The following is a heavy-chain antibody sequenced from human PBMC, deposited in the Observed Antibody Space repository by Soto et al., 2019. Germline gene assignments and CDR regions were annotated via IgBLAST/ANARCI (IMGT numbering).Heavy chain of an antibody. J-gene: IGHJ4*02. D-gene: IGHD3-22*01. CDR1: GFTFSGYW. V-gene: IGHV3-74*01. Sequence: PGGSLRLSCAASGFTFSGYWMHWVRQAPGKGLVWVSRINSDGSTTRYADSVKGRFTISRDNGKNTLYLQMSSLRADDTAVYYCARDQFYYDSSGSRHFDYWGQGTLVTVSS. CDR3: ARDQFYYDSSGSRHFDY. CDR2: INSDGSTT.